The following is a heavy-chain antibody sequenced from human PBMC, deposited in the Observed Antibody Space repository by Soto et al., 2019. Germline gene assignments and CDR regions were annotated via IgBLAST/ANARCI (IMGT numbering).Heavy chain of an antibody. J-gene: IGHJ4*02. D-gene: IGHD6-19*01. CDR2: INAGNGNT. Sequence: ASVKVSCKASGYTFTSYAMHLVRQAPGQRLEWMGWINAGNGNTKYSQKFQGRVTITRDTSASTAYMELSSLRSEDTAVYYCARDLRTVAGYYFDYWGQGTLVTVSS. CDR3: ARDLRTVAGYYFDY. CDR1: GYTFTSYA. V-gene: IGHV1-3*01.